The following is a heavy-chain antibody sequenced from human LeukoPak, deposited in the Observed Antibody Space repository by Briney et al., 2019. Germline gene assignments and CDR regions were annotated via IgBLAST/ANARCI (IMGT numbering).Heavy chain of an antibody. CDR1: GYTFTSYD. V-gene: IGHV1-69*05. J-gene: IGHJ4*02. CDR2: IIPIFGTA. CDR3: ARASYSGYDVGGDYFDY. Sequence: WASVRVSCKASGYTFTSYDINWVRQAPGQGLEWMGGIIPIFGTANYAQKFQGRVTITTDESTSTAYMELSSLRSEDTAVYYCARASYSGYDVGGDYFDYWGQGTLVTVSS. D-gene: IGHD5-12*01.